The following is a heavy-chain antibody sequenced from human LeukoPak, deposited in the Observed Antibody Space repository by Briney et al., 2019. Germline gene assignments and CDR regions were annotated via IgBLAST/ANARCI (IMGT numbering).Heavy chain of an antibody. V-gene: IGHV4-34*01. D-gene: IGHD4-17*01. CDR3: ARRLRPGSYYFDY. J-gene: IGHJ4*02. CDR2: INHSGST. CDR1: GGPFSGYY. Sequence: SETLSLTCAVYGGPFSGYYWSWIRQPPGKGLEWIGEINHSGSTNYKPSLKSRVTISVDTSKNQFSLKLSSVTAADTAVYYCARRLRPGSYYFDYWGQGTLVTVSS.